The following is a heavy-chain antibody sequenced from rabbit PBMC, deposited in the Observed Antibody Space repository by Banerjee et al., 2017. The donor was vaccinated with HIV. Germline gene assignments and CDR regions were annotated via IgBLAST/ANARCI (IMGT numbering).Heavy chain of an antibody. V-gene: IGHV1S45*01. Sequence: QQQLVESGGGLVKPGASLTLTCKASGFSFSNKAVICWVRQAPGKGLEWIACINAITGKAVYANWAKGRFTISKTSSTTVTLQMTSLTAADTATYFCARNPDFYVGYGYVFAYGMDLWGPGTLVTVS. J-gene: IGHJ6*01. CDR3: ARNPDFYVGYGYVFAYGMDL. CDR1: GFSFSNKAV. CDR2: INAITGKA. D-gene: IGHD6-1*01.